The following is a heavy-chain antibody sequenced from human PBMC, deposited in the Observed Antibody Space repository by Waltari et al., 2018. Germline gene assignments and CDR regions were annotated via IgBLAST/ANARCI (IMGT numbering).Heavy chain of an antibody. Sequence: QVQLQQWGAGLLKPSETLSLTCAVYGGSFSGYYWSWIRQPPGKGLEWIGEINHRGSTNYNPSLKSRVTISVDTSKNQFSLKLSSVTAADTAVYYCARDLGIAVAERSWFDPWGQGTLVTVSS. V-gene: IGHV4-34*01. CDR2: INHRGST. CDR3: ARDLGIAVAERSWFDP. J-gene: IGHJ5*02. D-gene: IGHD6-19*01. CDR1: GGSFSGYY.